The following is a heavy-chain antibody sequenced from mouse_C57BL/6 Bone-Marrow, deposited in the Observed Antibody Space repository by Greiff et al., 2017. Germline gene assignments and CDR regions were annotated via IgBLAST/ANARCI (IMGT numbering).Heavy chain of an antibody. CDR1: GYTFTRYT. V-gene: IGHV1-4*01. Sequence: HVQLQPSWAELVRPGASVKMSCKASGYTFTRYTMHWVKQRPGQGLEWIGYINPSSGYTKYTQNFKDKATLSANKAANTAYMQLSSLTSEDSAVYYCARPTMVSDYWGQGTTLTVSS. D-gene: IGHD2-10*01. CDR3: ARPTMVSDY. CDR2: INPSSGYT. J-gene: IGHJ2*01.